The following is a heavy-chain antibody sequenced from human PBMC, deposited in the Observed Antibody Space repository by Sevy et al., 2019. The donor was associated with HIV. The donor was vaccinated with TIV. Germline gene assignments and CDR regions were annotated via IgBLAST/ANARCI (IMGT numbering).Heavy chain of an antibody. V-gene: IGHV3-7*03. D-gene: IGHD2-21*02. Sequence: GGSLRLSCAASGFTFSNFWMSWVRQAPGKGLEFVANIKQDGRENFYADSVKGPFTISRDNAKNSLFLQMNNLRVEETAVYYCARDHPSTAPFDYWGQGTLVTVSS. CDR2: IKQDGREN. CDR1: GFTFSNFW. CDR3: ARDHPSTAPFDY. J-gene: IGHJ4*02.